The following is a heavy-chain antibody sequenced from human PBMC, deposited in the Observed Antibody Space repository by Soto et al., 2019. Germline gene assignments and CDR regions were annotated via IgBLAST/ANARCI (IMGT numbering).Heavy chain of an antibody. CDR1: GGSISSGDYY. CDR3: ATYCTSTSCYVFDY. V-gene: IGHV4-30-4*01. Sequence: TLSLPCTVSGGSISSGDYYGSCIRQPPGKGLEWIGYIYYSGSTYYNPSLKSRVTISVDTSKNQFSLKLSSVTAADTAVYYCATYCTSTSCYVFDYWGQGTLVTVSS. J-gene: IGHJ4*02. D-gene: IGHD2-2*01. CDR2: IYYSGST.